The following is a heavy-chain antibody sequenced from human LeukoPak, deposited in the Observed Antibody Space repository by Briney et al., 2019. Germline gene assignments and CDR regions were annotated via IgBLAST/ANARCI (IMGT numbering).Heavy chain of an antibody. D-gene: IGHD3-9*01. Sequence: ASVKVSCKASGGTFSSYAISWVRQAPGQGLEWMGGIIPIFGTANYAQKFQGRVTITADESTSTAYMELSNLRSEDTAVYYCARVGELRYFDWLFDYWGQGTLVTVSS. V-gene: IGHV1-69*13. J-gene: IGHJ4*02. CDR3: ARVGELRYFDWLFDY. CDR1: GGTFSSYA. CDR2: IIPIFGTA.